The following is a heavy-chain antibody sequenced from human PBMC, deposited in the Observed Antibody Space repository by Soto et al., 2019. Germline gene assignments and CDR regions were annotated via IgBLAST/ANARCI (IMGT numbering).Heavy chain of an antibody. J-gene: IGHJ4*02. D-gene: IGHD6-13*01. CDR1: GGSISIFY. CDR3: ARGSSRWDY. Sequence: SETLSVTCTFSGGSISIFYWNWIRQPAGKGLEWIGRIYSGGRNNYNPSLKSRVTMSVDTSNNQFSLRLSSVTAADPAMYYCARGSSRWDYWGQGTMVTVSS. V-gene: IGHV4-4*07. CDR2: IYSGGRN.